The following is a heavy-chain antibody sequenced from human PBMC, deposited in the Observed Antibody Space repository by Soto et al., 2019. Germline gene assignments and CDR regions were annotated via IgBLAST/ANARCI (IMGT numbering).Heavy chain of an antibody. Sequence: GGSLRLSCAASGFTFSSYAMSWVRQAPGKGLEWVSAISGSGRSTYYADSVKGRFTISRDNSRNTLYLQMNSLRVDDTAVYYCAKDLQEGPTLPLTYYDILTGPPGVVAFDIWGQGTMVTVSS. CDR2: ISGSGRST. D-gene: IGHD3-9*01. J-gene: IGHJ3*02. CDR1: GFTFSSYA. V-gene: IGHV3-23*01. CDR3: AKDLQEGPTLPLTYYDILTGPPGVVAFDI.